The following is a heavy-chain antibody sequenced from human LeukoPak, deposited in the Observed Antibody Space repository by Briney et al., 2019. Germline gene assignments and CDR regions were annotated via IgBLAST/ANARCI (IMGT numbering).Heavy chain of an antibody. Sequence: ASVKVSCKASGGTFSSYAISWVRQAPGQELEWMGGIIPIFGTANYAQKFQGRVTITADKSTSTAYMELSSLGSEDTAVYYCARVIDGYNLSYCYYYYMDVWGKGTTVTVSS. D-gene: IGHD5-24*01. CDR2: IIPIFGTA. V-gene: IGHV1-69*06. J-gene: IGHJ6*03. CDR1: GGTFSSYA. CDR3: ARVIDGYNLSYCYYYYMDV.